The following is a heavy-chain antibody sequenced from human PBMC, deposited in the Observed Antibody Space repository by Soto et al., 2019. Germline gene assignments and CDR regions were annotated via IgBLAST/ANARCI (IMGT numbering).Heavy chain of an antibody. CDR2: IYKSATT. Sequence: SETLSLTCSVSGDSISTVDYFWAWVRQPPGQALEYIGYIYKSATTYYNPSFESRVAISLDTSKSQFSLNVTSLTAADTAVYFCARGRYCPTGSCFPNRFDSWGQGTLVTVSS. J-gene: IGHJ5*01. CDR1: GDSISTVDYF. V-gene: IGHV4-30-4*01. D-gene: IGHD2-15*01. CDR3: ARGRYCPTGSCFPNRFDS.